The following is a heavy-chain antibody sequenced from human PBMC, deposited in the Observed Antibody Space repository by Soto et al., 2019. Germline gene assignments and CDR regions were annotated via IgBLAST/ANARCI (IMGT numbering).Heavy chain of an antibody. Sequence: WESLKLSCHGSGYSFTSYWIGLEHQMPCKCLDCMGVIYPGDSDSRYSPSFQGQVTISADKSISTAYLQWSSLKASDTAMYYCARRIRDGYNPYYYYGMDVWGQGTTVTVS. D-gene: IGHD5-12*01. CDR2: IYPGDSDS. CDR3: ARRIRDGYNPYYYYGMDV. J-gene: IGHJ6*02. CDR1: GYSFTSYW. V-gene: IGHV5-51*07.